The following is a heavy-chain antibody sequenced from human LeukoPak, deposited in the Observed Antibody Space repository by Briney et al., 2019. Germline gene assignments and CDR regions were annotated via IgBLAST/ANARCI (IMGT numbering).Heavy chain of an antibody. D-gene: IGHD3-9*01. V-gene: IGHV1-69*13. Sequence: ASVKVSCKASGGTFSSYAISWVRQAPGQGLEWMGGIIPIFGTANYAQKFQGRVTITADESTSTAYMELSSLRSEDTAVCYCARGELRYFDWPSDYFDYWGQGTLVTVSS. CDR2: IIPIFGTA. CDR3: ARGELRYFDWPSDYFDY. J-gene: IGHJ4*02. CDR1: GGTFSSYA.